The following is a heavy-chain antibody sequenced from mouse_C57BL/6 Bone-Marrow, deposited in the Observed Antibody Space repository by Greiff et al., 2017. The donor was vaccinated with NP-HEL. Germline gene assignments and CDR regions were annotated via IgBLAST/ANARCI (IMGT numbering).Heavy chain of an antibody. V-gene: IGHV1-63*01. D-gene: IGHD1-1*01. CDR1: GYTFTNYW. Sequence: QVQLQQSGAELVRPGTSVKMSCKASGYTFTNYWIGWAKQRPGHGLAWIGDIYPGGGYTNYNETFKGKATLTADKSSSTAYMQFSSLTSEDSAIYYCARGATVVATDWYFDVWGTGTTVTVSS. CDR2: IYPGGGYT. CDR3: ARGATVVATDWYFDV. J-gene: IGHJ1*03.